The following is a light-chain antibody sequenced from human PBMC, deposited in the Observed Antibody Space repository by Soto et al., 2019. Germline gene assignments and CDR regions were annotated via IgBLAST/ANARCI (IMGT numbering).Light chain of an antibody. J-gene: IGLJ3*02. CDR2: DAT. CDR1: NIGSKS. CDR3: QVWDISSDHWV. V-gene: IGLV3-21*02. Sequence: SYELTQPPSVSVAPGQTATITCGGNNIGSKSVHWYQQNPGQAPVLVVYDATDRPSGIPERFSGSNSGNTATLTISRVEAGDEADYYCQVWDISSDHWVFGGGTKLTVL.